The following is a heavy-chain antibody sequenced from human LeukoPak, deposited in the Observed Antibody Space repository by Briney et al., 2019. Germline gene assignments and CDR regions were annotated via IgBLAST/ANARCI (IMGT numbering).Heavy chain of an antibody. Sequence: PSETLSLTCAVSGGSISSDYWSWIRQPPGKGLEWIGYIFYSGSTNYNPSLTSRVTISVDTSKNQFSLNMSSVTAADTAVYYCARHPVGWFGELLSSAWFDPWGQGTLVTVSS. CDR1: GGSISSDY. J-gene: IGHJ5*02. CDR3: ARHPVGWFGELLSSAWFDP. D-gene: IGHD3-10*01. V-gene: IGHV4-59*08. CDR2: IFYSGST.